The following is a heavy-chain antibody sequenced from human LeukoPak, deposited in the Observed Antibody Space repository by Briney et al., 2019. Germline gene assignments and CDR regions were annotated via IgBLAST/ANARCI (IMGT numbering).Heavy chain of an antibody. Sequence: SVKVSCKASGGTFSSYAISWVRQAPGQGLEWDGGFIPIFGTANYAQKFQGRVTITADKSTSTAYMELSSMRSEDTAVYYCARDRPIYCSGGSCYLFDYWGQGTLVTVSS. CDR3: ARDRPIYCSGGSCYLFDY. CDR2: FIPIFGTA. V-gene: IGHV1-69*06. J-gene: IGHJ4*02. CDR1: GGTFSSYA. D-gene: IGHD2-15*01.